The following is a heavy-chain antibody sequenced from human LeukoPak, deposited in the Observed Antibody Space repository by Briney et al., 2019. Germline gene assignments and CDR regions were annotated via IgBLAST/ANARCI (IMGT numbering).Heavy chain of an antibody. Sequence: GGSLRLSCAASGFTFTDFWMRWVRQAPGNGLEWVANIKRDGSEVYYVDSAKGRFTISRDNAKNSLYLQMNSLRAEDTAVYYCARGGGYGVDVWGQGTTVTVSS. CDR3: ARGGGYGVDV. J-gene: IGHJ6*02. CDR1: GFTFTDFW. V-gene: IGHV3-7*01. CDR2: IKRDGSEV. D-gene: IGHD3-16*01.